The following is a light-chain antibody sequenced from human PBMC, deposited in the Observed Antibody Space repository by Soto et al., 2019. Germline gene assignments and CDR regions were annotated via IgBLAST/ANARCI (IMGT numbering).Light chain of an antibody. V-gene: IGKV3-20*01. CDR2: DAS. CDR3: QQYGSSPRP. J-gene: IGKJ1*01. Sequence: EIGLSQSAGTVSLSPGERATLSCSASQSVSSNYLAWYQQKPGQAPRLLTYDASSRATGIPDRFSGSGSGTDFTLTISRLEPEDFAVYYCQQYGSSPRPFGQVAKVAIK. CDR1: QSVSSNY.